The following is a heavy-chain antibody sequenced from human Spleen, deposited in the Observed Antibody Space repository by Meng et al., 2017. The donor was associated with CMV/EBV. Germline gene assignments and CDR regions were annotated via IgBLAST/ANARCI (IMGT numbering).Heavy chain of an antibody. CDR1: FSLSTSGVG. D-gene: IGHD6-13*01. CDR3: AHSSSSSSWTGNPNWFDP. Sequence: FSLSTSGVGVGWIRQPPGKALEWLALIYWNDDKRYSPSPKSRLTITKDTSKNQVVLTMTNMDPVDTATYYCAHSSSSSSWTGNPNWFDPWGQGTLVTVSS. CDR2: IYWNDDK. V-gene: IGHV2-5*01. J-gene: IGHJ5*02.